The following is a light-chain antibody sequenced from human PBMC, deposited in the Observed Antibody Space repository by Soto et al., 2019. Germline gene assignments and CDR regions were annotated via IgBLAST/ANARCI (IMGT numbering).Light chain of an antibody. CDR3: QQYNSWPLT. CDR1: QRVYSN. Sequence: LMTQSPATLSESPGERVTLSCRASQRVYSNLAWYQQKPGQPPRLLIYGASTRATGLPARFSGSGSGTEFTLTISSLQTEDFAVYYCQQYNSWPLTFGGGTKVEIK. CDR2: GAS. J-gene: IGKJ4*01. V-gene: IGKV3-15*01.